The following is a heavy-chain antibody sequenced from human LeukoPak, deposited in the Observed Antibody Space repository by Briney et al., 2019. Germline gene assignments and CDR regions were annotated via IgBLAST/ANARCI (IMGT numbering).Heavy chain of an antibody. CDR1: GFTFSSNA. CDR3: AEGSAVTGTSLGWFDP. J-gene: IGHJ5*02. V-gene: IGHV3-23*01. Sequence: GGSLRLSCAASGFTFSSNAMSWVRQAPGKGLEWVSTISGSGGITHYTDSVKGRFTVSRDNSKNTLYLQMNSLRAEDTAVYYCAEGSAVTGTSLGWFDPWGQGTLVTVSS. CDR2: ISGSGGIT. D-gene: IGHD1-7*01.